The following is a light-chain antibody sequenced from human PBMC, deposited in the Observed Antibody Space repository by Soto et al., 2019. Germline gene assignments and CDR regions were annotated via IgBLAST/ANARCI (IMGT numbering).Light chain of an antibody. Sequence: DIQMTQSPSSLSASVGDRVTITCRASQSISSYLNWYQQKPGQAPKLLIYAASSLQSGVPSRFSGRGAGTDFTLTISSLQPKDFATYYCQQSYSTPYTFGQGTKLEIK. J-gene: IGKJ2*01. CDR3: QQSYSTPYT. CDR2: AAS. V-gene: IGKV1-39*01. CDR1: QSISSY.